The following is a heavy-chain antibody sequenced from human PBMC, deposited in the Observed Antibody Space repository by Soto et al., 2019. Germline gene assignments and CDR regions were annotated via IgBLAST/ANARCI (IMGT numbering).Heavy chain of an antibody. CDR2: MHHSGSR. D-gene: IGHD1-1*01. CDR3: ARHDNMTLGLTYFDF. Sequence: QVQLQESGPGLVKPSGTLSLTCSVSGDSISSDKWWSWVRQPPGKGLEWIGEMHHSGSRHDKPSLWGRLIISVDKSRNQFSLQLTSVTAADTALYFCARHDNMTLGLTYFDFWGQGTLVTVSS. V-gene: IGHV4-4*02. J-gene: IGHJ4*02. CDR1: GDSISSDKW.